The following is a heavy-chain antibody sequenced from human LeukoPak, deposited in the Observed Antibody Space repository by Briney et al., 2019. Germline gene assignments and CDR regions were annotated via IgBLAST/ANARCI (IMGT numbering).Heavy chain of an antibody. Sequence: SQTLSLTCTVSGGSISSGAYYLSWNRQHPGKGLEWIGYIYYSGSTYYNPSLKSRVTISVDTSNNQLSLRLSSVTAADTAVYYCARVSIQLERPARFDPWGQGTLVTVSS. V-gene: IGHV4-31*03. D-gene: IGHD1-1*01. CDR3: ARVSIQLERPARFDP. CDR2: IYYSGST. CDR1: GGSISSGAYY. J-gene: IGHJ5*02.